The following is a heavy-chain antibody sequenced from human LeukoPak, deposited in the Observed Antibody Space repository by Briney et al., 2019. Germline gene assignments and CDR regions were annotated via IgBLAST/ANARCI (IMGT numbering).Heavy chain of an antibody. D-gene: IGHD3-9*01. V-gene: IGHV4-34*01. CDR1: GGSFSGYY. CDR3: ARGVLRYFDWLLAHAFDT. J-gene: IGHJ3*02. CDR2: INHSGST. Sequence: SETLSLTCAVYGGSFSGYYWSWIRQPPGKELEWIGEINHSGSTNYNPSLKSRVTISVDTSKNQFSLKLSSVTAADTAVYYCARGVLRYFDWLLAHAFDTWGQGTMVTVSS.